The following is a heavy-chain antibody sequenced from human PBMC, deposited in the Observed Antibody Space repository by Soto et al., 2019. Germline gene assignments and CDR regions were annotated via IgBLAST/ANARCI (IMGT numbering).Heavy chain of an antibody. CDR2: IKSNSYGGTT. V-gene: IGHV3-15*01. CDR3: TTKNEYTAPTEY. CDR1: GLTFSDAW. D-gene: IGHD6-6*01. Sequence: GGSLRLSCEGTGLTFSDAWMTWVRQAPGKGLEWIGHIKSNSYGGTTDYAAPVKGRFIISRDDSKNTLYLQMNSLRTEDTAVYYCTTKNEYTAPTEYWGQGTPVTVSS. J-gene: IGHJ4*02.